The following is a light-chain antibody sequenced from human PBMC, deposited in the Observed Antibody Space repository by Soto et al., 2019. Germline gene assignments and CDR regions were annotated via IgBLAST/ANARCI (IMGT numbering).Light chain of an antibody. CDR1: QSVSSK. CDR2: GAS. CDR3: QQRSDWPST. Sequence: EIVMTQSPATLSVSPGERATLSCRASQSVSSKLVWYQQKPGQAPRLLIYGASARATGIPVRFSGSGSGTEFTLTISSLQSEDFAVYHCQQRSDWPSTFGGGTKVEIK. V-gene: IGKV3-15*01. J-gene: IGKJ4*01.